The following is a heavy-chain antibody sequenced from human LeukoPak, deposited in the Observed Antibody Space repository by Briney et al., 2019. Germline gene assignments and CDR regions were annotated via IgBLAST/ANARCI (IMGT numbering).Heavy chain of an antibody. CDR3: AKERGYSGDPQDFDY. CDR2: ISSSGSTI. V-gene: IGHV3-11*01. D-gene: IGHD4-17*01. CDR1: EFSVGSNY. Sequence: GGSLRLSCAASEFSVGSNYMTWVRQAPGKGLEWVSYISSSGSTIYYADSVKGRFTISRDNAKNSLYLQINSLRAEDTAVYYCAKERGYSGDPQDFDYWGQGTLVTVSS. J-gene: IGHJ4*02.